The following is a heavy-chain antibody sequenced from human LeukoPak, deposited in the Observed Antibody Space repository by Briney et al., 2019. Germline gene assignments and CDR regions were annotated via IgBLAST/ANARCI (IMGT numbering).Heavy chain of an antibody. CDR1: GFTVSSNY. CDR3: ARDYTGYRGVIGNDAFDI. D-gene: IGHD3-10*01. CDR2: IYSGGST. J-gene: IGHJ3*02. Sequence: PGGSLRLSCAASGFTVSSNYMSWVRQAPGKGLEWVSVIYSGGSTYYADSVKGRFTISRDNSKNTLYPQMNSLRAEDTAVYYCARDYTGYRGVIGNDAFDIWGQGTMVTVCS. V-gene: IGHV3-66*01.